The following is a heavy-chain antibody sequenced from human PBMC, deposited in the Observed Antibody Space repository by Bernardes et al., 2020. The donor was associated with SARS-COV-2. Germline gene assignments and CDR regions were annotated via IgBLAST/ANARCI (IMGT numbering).Heavy chain of an antibody. CDR3: ARVGEGDWFDP. V-gene: IGHV3-53*01. CDR1: GVNIATDY. Sequence: GGYLRLSCAGSGVNIATDYMSWVRQAPGKGPEWVSVVYAGENKHYADAVKGRFTISRDSSQNILYLQMDSLRAEDTAVYYCARVGEGDWFDPWGQGTPVTVSS. D-gene: IGHD1-26*01. J-gene: IGHJ5*02. CDR2: VYAGENK.